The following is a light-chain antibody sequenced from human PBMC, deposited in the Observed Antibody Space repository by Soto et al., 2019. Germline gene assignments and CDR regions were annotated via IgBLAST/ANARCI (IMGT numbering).Light chain of an antibody. CDR2: DAS. V-gene: IGKV3-11*01. J-gene: IGKJ5*01. Sequence: EVGLTQSPDTLSLTPGERATLSCRASQSISSYLAWYQQKPGQAPRLLIYDASNRATGIPARFSGSGSGTDFTLTISSLEPEDFAVYYCQQRSNWPPFTFGQGTRLEIK. CDR1: QSISSY. CDR3: QQRSNWPPFT.